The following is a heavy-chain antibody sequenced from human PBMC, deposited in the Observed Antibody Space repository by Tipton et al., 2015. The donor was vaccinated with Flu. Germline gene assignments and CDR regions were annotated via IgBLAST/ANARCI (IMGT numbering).Heavy chain of an antibody. CDR1: GGSISSYY. J-gene: IGHJ4*02. V-gene: IGHV4-59*01. D-gene: IGHD6-6*01. Sequence: TLSLTCTVSGGSISSYYWSWIRQPPGKGLEWIGYIYYSGSTNYNPSLKSRVTISVDTSKNQFSLKLSSVTAADTAVYYCARVGEGAARLDYWGQGTLVTVSS. CDR2: IYYSGST. CDR3: ARVGEGAARLDY.